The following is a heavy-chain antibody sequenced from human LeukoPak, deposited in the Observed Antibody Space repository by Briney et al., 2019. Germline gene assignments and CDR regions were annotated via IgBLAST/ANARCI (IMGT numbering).Heavy chain of an antibody. J-gene: IGHJ5*02. D-gene: IGHD3-9*01. CDR2: IYYSGST. V-gene: IGHV4-39*07. Sequence: TSETLSLTCTVSGGSISSSSYYWGWIRQPPGKGLEWIGSIYYSGSTYYNPSLKSRVTISVDTSKNQFSLKLSSVTAADTAVYYCARGEAGVLRYFDWLLYPKGFDPWGQGTLVTVSS. CDR3: ARGEAGVLRYFDWLLYPKGFDP. CDR1: GGSISSSSYY.